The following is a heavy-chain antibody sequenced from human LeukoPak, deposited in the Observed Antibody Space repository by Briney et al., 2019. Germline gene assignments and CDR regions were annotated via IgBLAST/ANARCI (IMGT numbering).Heavy chain of an antibody. CDR2: IYISGIT. Sequence: SETLSLTCTVSGGSVNTYYWSWIRQPAGKGLEWIGRIYISGITNYNPSLKSRVTMSVDTSKNQFSLNLSSVSAADTAVYYCAKGGSAYHEYYFDSWGQGTLVTVSS. CDR3: AKGGSAYHEYYFDS. CDR1: GGSVNTYY. V-gene: IGHV4-4*07. D-gene: IGHD3-22*01. J-gene: IGHJ4*02.